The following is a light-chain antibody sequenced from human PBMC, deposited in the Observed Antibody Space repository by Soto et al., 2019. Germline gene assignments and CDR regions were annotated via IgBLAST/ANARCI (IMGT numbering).Light chain of an antibody. CDR1: QTVSSNY. Sequence: EIVLTQSPGTLALSPGERATLSCRASQTVSSNYLAWYQQKPGQAPRLLIYSASTRATGIPDRFSGSGSGTDFPLTISRLEPEDFAVYYCQQYGTSPLTFGGGPKGDIK. J-gene: IGKJ4*01. CDR2: SAS. CDR3: QQYGTSPLT. V-gene: IGKV3-20*01.